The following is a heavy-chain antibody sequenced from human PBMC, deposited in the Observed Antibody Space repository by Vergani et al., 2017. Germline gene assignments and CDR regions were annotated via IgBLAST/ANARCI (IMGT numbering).Heavy chain of an antibody. CDR1: GFTFSSHA. V-gene: IGHV3-23*01. CDR2: IKNTGDST. CDR3: GIVINNYN. Sequence: EVQLLQSEGAVVQPGGSLRLSCVASGFTFSSHAMNWVRQGHGQGLEWVSSIKNTGDSTYYADSVKGRFTISRDNSKNTLYLQMNSLRVEDTAVYYCGIVINNYNWGEGTLVTIFS. D-gene: IGHD5-24*01. J-gene: IGHJ4*02.